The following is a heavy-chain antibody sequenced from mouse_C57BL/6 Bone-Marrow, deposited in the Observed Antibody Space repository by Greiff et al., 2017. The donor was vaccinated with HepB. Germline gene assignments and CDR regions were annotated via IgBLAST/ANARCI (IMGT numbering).Heavy chain of an antibody. CDR3: TGEVYWYFDV. V-gene: IGHV6-3*01. CDR1: GFTFSNYW. J-gene: IGHJ1*03. Sequence: EVKLEESGGGLVQPGGSMKLSCVASGFTFSNYWMNWVRQSPEKGLEWVAQIRLKSDNYATHYAESVKGSFTISRDDSKSSVYLQMNNLRAEDTGIYYCTGEVYWYFDVWGTGTTVTVSS. CDR2: IRLKSDNYAT.